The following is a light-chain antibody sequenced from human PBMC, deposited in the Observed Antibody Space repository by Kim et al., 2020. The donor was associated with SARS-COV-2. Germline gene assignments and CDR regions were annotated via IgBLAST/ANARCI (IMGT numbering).Light chain of an antibody. J-gene: IGKJ2*01. CDR2: KVS. CDR1: QSLVHSDGNTY. Sequence: DVVMTQSPLSLPVTLGQPASISCRSSQSLVHSDGNTYLNWFQQRPGQSPRRLIHKVSNRDSGVPERFSGSGSGTDFTLIISRVEAEDVGVYYCMQGTHWPPTFGQGTKLEI. V-gene: IGKV2-30*02. CDR3: MQGTHWPPT.